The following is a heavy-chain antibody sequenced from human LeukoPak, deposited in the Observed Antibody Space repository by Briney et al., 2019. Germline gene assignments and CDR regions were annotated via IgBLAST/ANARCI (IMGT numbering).Heavy chain of an antibody. J-gene: IGHJ3*02. CDR1: GASISSYY. D-gene: IGHD7-27*01. V-gene: IGHV4-59*01. CDR2: IYTSGST. CDR3: ARDLGDAFDI. Sequence: SETLSLTCTVSGASISSYYWSWIRQPPGKGLEWIGCIYTSGSTNYNPSLKSRVTISVDTSKNQFSLKLSSVTAADTAVYYRARDLGDAFDIWGQGTMVTVSS.